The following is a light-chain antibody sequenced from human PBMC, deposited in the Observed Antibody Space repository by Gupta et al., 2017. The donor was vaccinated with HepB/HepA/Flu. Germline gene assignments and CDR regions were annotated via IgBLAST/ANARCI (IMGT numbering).Light chain of an antibody. V-gene: IGKV1D-13*01. CDR3: QQVDNYPIT. J-gene: IGKJ4*01. CDR2: SAS. CDR1: QGINSA. Sequence: AIHLTPSPSSRSASVGDRVTITCRASQGINSALAWYQQKPGKAPDLLIYSASSLESGVPSRFSRSQYGTDFTLTISSLQPEDTAIYYFQQVDNYPITFRGGAKVEIK.